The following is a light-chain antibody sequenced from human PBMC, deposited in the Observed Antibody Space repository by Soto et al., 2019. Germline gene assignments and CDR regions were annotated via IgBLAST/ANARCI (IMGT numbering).Light chain of an antibody. J-gene: IGKJ5*01. Sequence: EIVLTQSPATLSVSPGERATLSCRASQSISNNLAWYQQKPGQAPRLLIYGASTRATGFPDRFSGSGSGTEFTLTISSLHSEDFAVYYCQQDYDWPITFGQGTRLEVK. CDR2: GAS. CDR1: QSISNN. V-gene: IGKV3-15*01. CDR3: QQDYDWPIT.